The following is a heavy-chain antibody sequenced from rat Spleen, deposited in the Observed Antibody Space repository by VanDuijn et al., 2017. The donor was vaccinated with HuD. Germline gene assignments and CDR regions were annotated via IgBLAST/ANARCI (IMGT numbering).Heavy chain of an antibody. D-gene: IGHD1-4*01. CDR3: ARGPGDFDC. CDR1: GFIFNNYW. J-gene: IGHJ2*01. CDR2: ICYDGGST. V-gene: IGHV5-29*01. Sequence: EVQLVESGGGLVQPGGSLKLSCVASGFIFNNYWLPWIRQAPTKGLEWVATICYDGGSTDYRDSLKGRFTISRDNAKSTLYLQMDRLRSEDKATYYCARGPGDFDCWGQGVMVTVSS.